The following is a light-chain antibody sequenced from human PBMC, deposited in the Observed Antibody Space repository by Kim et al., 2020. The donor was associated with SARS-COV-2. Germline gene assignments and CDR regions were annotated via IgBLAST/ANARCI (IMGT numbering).Light chain of an antibody. CDR3: QAWDSSTHNYV. CDR1: KLGDKY. J-gene: IGLJ1*01. CDR2: QDS. Sequence: QGQTASITCSGDKLGDKYACWYQQKPGQSPVLVIYQDSKRPSGIPERFSGSNSGNTATLTISGTQAMDEADYYCQAWDSSTHNYVFGTGTKVTVL. V-gene: IGLV3-1*01.